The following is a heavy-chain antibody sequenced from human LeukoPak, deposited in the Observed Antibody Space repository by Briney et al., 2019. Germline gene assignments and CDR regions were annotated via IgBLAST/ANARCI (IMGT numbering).Heavy chain of an antibody. CDR2: IRYDGSNK. D-gene: IGHD5-18*01. CDR1: GFTFSSYS. V-gene: IGHV3-30*02. J-gene: IGHJ4*02. Sequence: PGGCLSLSCAASGFTFSSYSMHWVRLAPGKGLEWVAFIRYDGSNKYYADSVKGRFTLSRDNSKNTLYLQMNSLRAEDTAVYYCAKDPRRAAMVAGLFDYWGQGTLVTVSS. CDR3: AKDPRRAAMVAGLFDY.